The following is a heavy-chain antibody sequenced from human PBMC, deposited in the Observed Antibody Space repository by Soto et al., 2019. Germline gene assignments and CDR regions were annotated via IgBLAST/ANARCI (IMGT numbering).Heavy chain of an antibody. CDR1: GGSVSSGSYY. CDR3: ARGIEGWYQGRYYYGMDV. Sequence: QVQLQESGPGLVKPSETLSLTCTVSGGSVSSGSYYWSWIRQPPGKGLEWIGYIYYSGSTNYNPSLQSGVTLSGGAAKDRFSLELSSVTAADTAVYYCARGIEGWYQGRYYYGMDVWGQGTTVTVSS. CDR2: IYYSGST. J-gene: IGHJ6*02. D-gene: IGHD6-19*01. V-gene: IGHV4-61*01.